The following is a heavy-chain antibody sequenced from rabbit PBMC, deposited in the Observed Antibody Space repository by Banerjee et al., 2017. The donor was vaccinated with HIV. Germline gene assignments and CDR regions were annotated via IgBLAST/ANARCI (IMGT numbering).Heavy chain of an antibody. CDR2: IYGGSSGST. D-gene: IGHD7-1*01. V-gene: IGHV1S45*01. Sequence: QQQLEESGGGLVKPEGSLTLTCKASGFDLSSYYVMCWVRQAPGKGLEWIACIYGGSSGSTYYASWAKGRFTISKTSSTTVTLHMTSLTAADSATYFCARDLAAVTGWNFGLWGPGTLVTVS. J-gene: IGHJ4*01. CDR1: GFDLSSYYV. CDR3: ARDLAAVTGWNFGL.